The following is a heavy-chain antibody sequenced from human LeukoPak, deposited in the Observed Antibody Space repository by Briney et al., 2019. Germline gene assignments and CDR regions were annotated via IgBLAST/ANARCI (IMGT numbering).Heavy chain of an antibody. Sequence: SETLSLTCAVSGGSISSGGYSWSWIRQPPGKGLEWIGYIYHSGSTYYNPSLKSRVTISVDRSKSQFSLKLSSVTAADTAVYYCARAVLLWFGETEVNWFDPWGQGTLVTVSS. CDR3: ARAVLLWFGETEVNWFDP. J-gene: IGHJ5*02. D-gene: IGHD3-10*01. CDR2: IYHSGST. V-gene: IGHV4-30-2*01. CDR1: GGSISSGGYS.